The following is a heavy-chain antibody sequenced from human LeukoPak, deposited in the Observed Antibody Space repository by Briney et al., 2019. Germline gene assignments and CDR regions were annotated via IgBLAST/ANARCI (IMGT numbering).Heavy chain of an antibody. V-gene: IGHV3-23*01. J-gene: IGHJ2*01. Sequence: GGSLRLSCAASGFTFTNYAMSWVRQAPGKGLEWVSGICGSGGGTYYADSFEGRLTMSRDNPKNTLYLKMESLRVEDTAVYYCAKVGIRISLIIVVVTTANDWYFYLWGRGTLVTVSS. CDR1: GFTFTNYA. CDR2: ICGSGGGT. CDR3: AKVGIRISLIIVVVTTANDWYFYL. D-gene: IGHD3-22*01.